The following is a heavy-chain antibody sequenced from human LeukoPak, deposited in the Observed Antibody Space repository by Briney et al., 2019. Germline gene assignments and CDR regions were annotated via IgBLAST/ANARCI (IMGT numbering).Heavy chain of an antibody. V-gene: IGHV5-10-1*01. CDR3: ARQGIVVADSFDP. J-gene: IGHJ5*02. Sequence: GESLQISSKGSGXSFTNYCISWGRQMPGKALEWIGSVDPTDSYTNYSPSFQGHVAISVDKSISTAYLQWSSLKASDTAMYYCARQGIVVADSFDPWGQGTLVTVSS. CDR1: GXSFTNYC. CDR2: VDPTDSYT. D-gene: IGHD6-19*01.